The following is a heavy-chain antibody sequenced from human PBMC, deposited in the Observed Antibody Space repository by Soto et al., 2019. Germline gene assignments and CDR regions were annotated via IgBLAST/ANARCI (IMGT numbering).Heavy chain of an antibody. CDR1: GYTFTSYA. V-gene: IGHV1-3*01. CDR2: INAGNGNT. D-gene: IGHD3-3*01. Sequence: QVQLVQSGAEVKKPGASVKVSCKASGYTFTSYAMHWVRQAPGQRLEWMGWINAGNGNTKYSQKFQGRVTITRDTSASTAYMELSSLRSEDTAVYYCARDRGFLEWPSYYFDYWGQGTLVTVSS. CDR3: ARDRGFLEWPSYYFDY. J-gene: IGHJ4*02.